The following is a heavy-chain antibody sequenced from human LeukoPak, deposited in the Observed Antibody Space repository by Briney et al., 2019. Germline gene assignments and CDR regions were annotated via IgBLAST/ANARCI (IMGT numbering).Heavy chain of an antibody. CDR1: GFTFSNSA. V-gene: IGHV3-30*04. Sequence: GGSLRLSCAASGFTFSNSAIHWVRQAPGKGLEWVALVSDDGRKKYYAGSVKGRFTISRDNSKKTLYLEMNSLGGEDTAVYYCATGAVVGAPKYYFDSWGQGTLVTVSS. CDR2: VSDDGRKK. J-gene: IGHJ4*02. D-gene: IGHD1-26*01. CDR3: ATGAVVGAPKYYFDS.